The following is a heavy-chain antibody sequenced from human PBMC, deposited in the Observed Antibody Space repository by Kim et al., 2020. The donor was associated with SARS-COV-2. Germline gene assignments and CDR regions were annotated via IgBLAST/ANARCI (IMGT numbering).Heavy chain of an antibody. Sequence: ASVKVSCKASGYTFTNYGISWVRQAPGQGLEWMGWISDYNGNTNNTQKFQDRVTMTTDTSTSTAYMELRSLRSDDTAGYYCAGVSDTGTASSGDYWGQGTLVTVSS. CDR2: ISDYNGNT. J-gene: IGHJ4*02. CDR3: AGVSDTGTASSGDY. D-gene: IGHD1-1*01. CDR1: GYTFTNYG. V-gene: IGHV1-18*01.